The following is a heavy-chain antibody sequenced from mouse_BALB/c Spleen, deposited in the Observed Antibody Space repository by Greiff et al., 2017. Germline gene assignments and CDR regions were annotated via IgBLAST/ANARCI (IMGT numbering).Heavy chain of an antibody. D-gene: IGHD1-1*01. CDR3: ASPTVVAPYYAMDY. Sequence: EVQRVESGGGLVKPGGSLKLSCAASGFTFSSYAMSWVRQTPEKRLEWVASISSGGSTYYPDSVKGRFTISRDNARNILYLQMSSLRSEDTAMYYCASPTVVAPYYAMDYWGQGTSVTVSS. V-gene: IGHV5-6-5*01. CDR2: ISSGGST. J-gene: IGHJ4*01. CDR1: GFTFSSYA.